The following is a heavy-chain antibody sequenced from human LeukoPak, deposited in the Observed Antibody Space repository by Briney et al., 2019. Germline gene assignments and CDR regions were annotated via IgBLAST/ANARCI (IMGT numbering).Heavy chain of an antibody. CDR3: ARDLFGYGDNGGWFDP. Sequence: GSLRLSCTVSGFTVSSNSMSWIRQPAGKGLEWIGRIYTSGSTNYNPSLKSRVTMSVDTSKNQFSLKLSSVTAADTAVYYCARDLFGYGDNGGWFDPWGQGTLVTVSS. V-gene: IGHV4-4*07. D-gene: IGHD4-17*01. J-gene: IGHJ5*02. CDR2: IYTSGST. CDR1: GFTVSSNS.